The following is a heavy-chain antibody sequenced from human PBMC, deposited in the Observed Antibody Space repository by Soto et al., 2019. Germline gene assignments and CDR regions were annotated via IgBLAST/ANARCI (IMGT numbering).Heavy chain of an antibody. J-gene: IGHJ4*02. Sequence: PSETLSLTCTVSGGSISGYYWSWIRQPPGKGLEWIGYIYYSGSTNYNPSLKSRVTISVDTSKNQFSLKLSSVTAADTAVYYCARTSRSYDYVWGSYRHTGEVDYWGQGTLVTVSS. CDR1: GGSISGYY. CDR3: ARTSRSYDYVWGSYRHTGEVDY. V-gene: IGHV4-59*01. CDR2: IYYSGST. D-gene: IGHD3-16*02.